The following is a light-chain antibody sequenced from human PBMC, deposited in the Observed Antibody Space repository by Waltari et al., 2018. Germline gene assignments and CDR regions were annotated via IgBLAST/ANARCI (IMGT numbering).Light chain of an antibody. J-gene: IGKJ3*01. V-gene: IGKV3-15*01. CDR3: LQTYSTVMFS. CDR2: GAS. CDR1: QSVRNN. Sequence: EIVMTQSPATLSVSPGERATLSCRASQSVRNNLVWYQQKPGQAPRLLIYGASTRVTGIPARFSGSGSGTEFTLTISSLQSEDFATYFCLQTYSTVMFSFGPGTKVDVK.